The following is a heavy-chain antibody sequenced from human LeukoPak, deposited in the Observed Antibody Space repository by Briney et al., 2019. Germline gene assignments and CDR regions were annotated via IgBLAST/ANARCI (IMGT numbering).Heavy chain of an antibody. D-gene: IGHD6-13*01. CDR3: AIKHDGSWYSPFDY. CDR1: GYSFTSYW. Sequence: GESLKISCKGSGYSFTSYWIGWVRQMPGKGLAWMGIIYPGDSDTRYSPSFQGQVTISADKSISTAYLQWNSLKASDSAMYYCAIKHDGSWYSPFDYWGQGTLVTVSS. J-gene: IGHJ4*02. V-gene: IGHV5-51*06. CDR2: IYPGDSDT.